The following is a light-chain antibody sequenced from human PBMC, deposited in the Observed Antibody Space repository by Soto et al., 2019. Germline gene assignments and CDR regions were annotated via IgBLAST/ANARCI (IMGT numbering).Light chain of an antibody. J-gene: IGKJ1*01. CDR1: QSVSSN. V-gene: IGKV3-15*01. CDR2: GAS. CDR3: QQYNNWPPWT. Sequence: EIGMTQSPATLSVSPGERATLSCRASQSVSSNLAWYQQKPGQAPRLLIYGASTRATVIPARFSGSGSGTEFTLTISSLQSEDFAVYYCQQYNNWPPWTFGQGNQVEIK.